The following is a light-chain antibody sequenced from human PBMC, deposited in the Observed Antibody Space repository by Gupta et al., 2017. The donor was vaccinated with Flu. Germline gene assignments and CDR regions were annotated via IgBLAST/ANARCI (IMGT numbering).Light chain of an antibody. CDR2: ASS. CDR3: QQRSNWPIT. Sequence: PAALSLSPGEGATLSCRASQSIGTYLAWYQQKPGQAPRLLIYASSTRATGIPARFSGSGSGADFTLTISSLEPEDFAIYYCQQRSNWPITFGRGTKVEIK. CDR1: QSIGTY. V-gene: IGKV3-11*01. J-gene: IGKJ4*01.